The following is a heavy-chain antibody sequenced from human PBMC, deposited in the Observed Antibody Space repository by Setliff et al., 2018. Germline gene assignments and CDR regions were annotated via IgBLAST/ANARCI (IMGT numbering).Heavy chain of an antibody. D-gene: IGHD6-19*01. J-gene: IGHJ6*03. CDR2: IYIGGSA. CDR3: AREQGLDQPGYYYMDV. Sequence: SETLSLTCTVSGGSISRYYWSWIRQPAGKVLECIGHIYIGGSANYNLSLKSRVTMSIDTSKNQFALKLNSVTAADMAVYYCAREQGLDQPGYYYMDVWAKGTTVTVSS. CDR1: GGSISRYY. V-gene: IGHV4-4*07.